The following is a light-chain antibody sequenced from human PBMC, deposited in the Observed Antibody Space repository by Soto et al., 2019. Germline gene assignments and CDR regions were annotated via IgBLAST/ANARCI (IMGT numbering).Light chain of an antibody. CDR3: QQSYGTPLT. J-gene: IGKJ4*01. V-gene: IGKV1-39*01. Sequence: DIEMTQSPSSLSASVGDRVTITCRASQSISNYLNWYQHKPGKVPKLLIYAASSLQSGVPTRFSGSGSGTAFTLTISSLQPEDFATYYCQQSYGTPLTFGGGTKVEIK. CDR2: AAS. CDR1: QSISNY.